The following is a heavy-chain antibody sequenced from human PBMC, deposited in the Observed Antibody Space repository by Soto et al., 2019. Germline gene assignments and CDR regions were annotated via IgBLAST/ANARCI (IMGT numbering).Heavy chain of an antibody. CDR2: IGTAGDT. D-gene: IGHD6-19*01. Sequence: GGSLRLSCAASGFTFSSYDMHWVRQATGKGLEWVSAIGTAGDTYYPGSVKGRFTISRENAKNSLYLQMNSLRAEDTAVYYCARMYSSGWYQFGEYYYYGMDVWGQGTTVTVSS. CDR1: GFTFSSYD. J-gene: IGHJ6*02. CDR3: ARMYSSGWYQFGEYYYYGMDV. V-gene: IGHV3-13*01.